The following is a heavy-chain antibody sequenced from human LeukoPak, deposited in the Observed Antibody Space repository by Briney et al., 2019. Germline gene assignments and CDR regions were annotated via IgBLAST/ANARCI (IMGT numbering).Heavy chain of an antibody. J-gene: IGHJ5*02. CDR1: GFTFSHAW. V-gene: IGHV3-15*01. Sequence: GGSLRLSCAASGFTFSHAWMTWGREAPGNGLKWCGRMKSKTDGGTTDYAAPVKGRFTISRDDSKNTLYLQMNSLKIEDTAVYYCTTEDIVVVVGAYDPWGQGTLVTVSS. CDR3: TTEDIVVVVGAYDP. CDR2: MKSKTDGGTT. D-gene: IGHD2-15*01.